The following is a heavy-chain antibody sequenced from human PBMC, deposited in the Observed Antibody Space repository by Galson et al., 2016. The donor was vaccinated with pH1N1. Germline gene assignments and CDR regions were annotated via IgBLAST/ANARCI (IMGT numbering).Heavy chain of an antibody. J-gene: IGHJ2*01. CDR1: GGTFGSYG. V-gene: IGHV1-69*13. CDR2: IIPILNIT. D-gene: IGHD3-22*01. CDR3: AREDYYDTDLSDWYFDL. Sequence: SVKVSCKASGGTFGSYGINWVRQAPGQGLEWMGGIIPILNITKYAQNFQDRVTITADESTTTAYMELSSLRAEDTAVDYCAREDYYDTDLSDWYFDLWGRGTLVTVSS.